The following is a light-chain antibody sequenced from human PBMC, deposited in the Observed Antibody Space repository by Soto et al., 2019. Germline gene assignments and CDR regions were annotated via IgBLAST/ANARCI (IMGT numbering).Light chain of an antibody. CDR1: QSVSNNY. V-gene: IGKV3-20*01. CDR2: GPS. Sequence: EIMLTQSPGTLSLSPGERATLSCRVSQSVSNNYVAWYQQKPGQAPRLLIYGPSSRATGITDRFSGSGSGTDFTLTINRLEPEDFAVYYCQQYGNSPVTFGQGTRLEIK. J-gene: IGKJ5*01. CDR3: QQYGNSPVT.